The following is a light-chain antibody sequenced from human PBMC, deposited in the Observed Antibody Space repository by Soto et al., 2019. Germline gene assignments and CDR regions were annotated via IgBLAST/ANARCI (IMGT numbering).Light chain of an antibody. Sequence: DIVMTQSPNSLAVSLGERATINCKSSQSVLYSSNNKNYLAWYQQKPGQPPKLLIYWASTRESGVPDRFSDSGSGTDFTLTISSLQAEDVAVYYCQQYYDAPQTFGQGTKVEIK. CDR2: WAS. CDR1: QSVLYSSNNKNY. CDR3: QQYYDAPQT. J-gene: IGKJ1*01. V-gene: IGKV4-1*01.